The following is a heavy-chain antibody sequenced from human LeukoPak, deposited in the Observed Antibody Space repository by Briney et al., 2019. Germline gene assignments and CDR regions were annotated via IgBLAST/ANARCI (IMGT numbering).Heavy chain of an antibody. CDR3: ARRYDSSGYYCDY. D-gene: IGHD3-22*01. Sequence: PSETLSLTCTVSGGSISSYYWSWIRQPPGKGLEWIGYIYYSGSTNYNPSLRSRVTISVDTSKNQFSLKLSSVTAADTAVYYCARRYDSSGYYCDYWGQGTLVTVSS. V-gene: IGHV4-59*01. CDR2: IYYSGST. CDR1: GGSISSYY. J-gene: IGHJ4*02.